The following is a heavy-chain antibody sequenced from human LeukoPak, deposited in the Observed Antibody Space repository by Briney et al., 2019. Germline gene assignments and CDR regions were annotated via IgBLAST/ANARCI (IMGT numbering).Heavy chain of an antibody. J-gene: IGHJ4*02. D-gene: IGHD3-22*01. Sequence: PSETLSLTCTVSGGSISSYYWSWIRQPPVKGLEWIGYIYYSGSTNYNPSLKSRVTISVDTSKNQFSLKLSSVTAADTAVYYCASSIYYYDSSGYHYWGQGTLVTVSS. V-gene: IGHV4-59*01. CDR3: ASSIYYYDSSGYHY. CDR1: GGSISSYY. CDR2: IYYSGST.